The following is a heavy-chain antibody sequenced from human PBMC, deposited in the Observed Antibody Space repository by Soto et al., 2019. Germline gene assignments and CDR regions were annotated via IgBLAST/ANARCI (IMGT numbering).Heavy chain of an antibody. D-gene: IGHD3-22*01. Sequence: PWGSLRLSCAASGFPFTKAWMTWVRQAPGKGLEWVGRIRSKTSSETREYAAPVKGRFTISRDDSKNMLYLEMNSLKIEDTGVYYCTTGGFTGIVGIWGKGKMVSVSS. J-gene: IGHJ3*02. CDR2: IRSKTSSETR. CDR1: GFPFTKAW. CDR3: TTGGFTGIVGI. V-gene: IGHV3-15*01.